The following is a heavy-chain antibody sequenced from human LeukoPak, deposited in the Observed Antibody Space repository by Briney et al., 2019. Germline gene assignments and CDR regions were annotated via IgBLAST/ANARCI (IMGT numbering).Heavy chain of an antibody. D-gene: IGHD6-19*01. Sequence: GASVKVSCKASGYTFTGYYMHWVRQAPGQGLEWMGWINPNSGGTNYAQKFQGGVTMTRDTSISTAYMELSRLRSDDTAVYYCASEEAVAGTGNWFDPWGQGTLVTVSS. CDR3: ASEEAVAGTGNWFDP. CDR2: INPNSGGT. V-gene: IGHV1-2*02. J-gene: IGHJ5*02. CDR1: GYTFTGYY.